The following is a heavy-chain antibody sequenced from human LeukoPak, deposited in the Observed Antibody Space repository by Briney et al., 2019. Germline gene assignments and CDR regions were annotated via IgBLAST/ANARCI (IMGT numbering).Heavy chain of an antibody. J-gene: IGHJ4*02. CDR2: ISGYNGKT. V-gene: IGHV1-18*04. Sequence: ASVKVSCKASGYTFTGYYMHWVRQAPGQGLEWMAWISGYNGKTNYAQKFQGRGTMTTDRSTSTAHMELRSLTSDDTAVYYCARSDVWGELHLDYWGQGTLVTVSS. CDR3: ARSDVWGELHLDY. D-gene: IGHD3-16*01. CDR1: GYTFTGYY.